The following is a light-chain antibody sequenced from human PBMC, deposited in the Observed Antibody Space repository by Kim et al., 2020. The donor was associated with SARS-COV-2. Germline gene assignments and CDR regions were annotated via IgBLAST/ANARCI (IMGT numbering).Light chain of an antibody. CDR3: SAWDSNLSNWV. CDR1: NNKIGDQG. J-gene: IGLJ3*02. CDR2: TTN. V-gene: IGLV10-54*04. Sequence: RQTATLTCTGNNNKIGDQGATWLQQHQGHPPKLLSDTTNNRPSGISERCSASRSGTTASLTISGLQPEDEADYDCSAWDSNLSNWVFGGGTQLTVL.